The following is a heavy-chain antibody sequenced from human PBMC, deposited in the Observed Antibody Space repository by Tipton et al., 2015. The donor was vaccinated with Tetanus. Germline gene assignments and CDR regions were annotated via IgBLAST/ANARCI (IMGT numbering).Heavy chain of an antibody. D-gene: IGHD2-21*02. V-gene: IGHV3-53*01. J-gene: IGHJ4*02. CDR3: ARAPRYCGGDCYHFDY. Sequence: LSLTCTVSGGSISSSSYYWGWIRQPPGKGLEWVSVLYSGGGPNYADSVKGRFTISRDNSKNTLYLQMNSLRVEDTAIYYCARAPRYCGGDCYHFDYWGQGTLVTVSS. CDR2: LYSGGGP. CDR1: GGSISSSSYY.